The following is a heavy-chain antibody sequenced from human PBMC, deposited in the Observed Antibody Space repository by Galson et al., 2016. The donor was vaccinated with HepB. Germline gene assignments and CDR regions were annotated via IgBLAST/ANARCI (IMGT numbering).Heavy chain of an antibody. CDR2: RTSGGSI. CDR3: ARGLVQGSWSPTHPFDL. CDR1: SGAIGSYY. J-gene: IGHJ3*01. D-gene: IGHD6-13*01. V-gene: IGHV4-59*01. Sequence: ETLSLTCTVSSGAIGSYYWSWIRHLPGKGLECIGCRTSGGSINYNPSLKSRVSMSIDTSKNQFSLNVASVTAADSALYYCARGLVQGSWSPTHPFDLWGQGTMVTVSS.